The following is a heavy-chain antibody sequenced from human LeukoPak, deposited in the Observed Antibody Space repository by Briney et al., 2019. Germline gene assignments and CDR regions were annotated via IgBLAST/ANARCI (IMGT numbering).Heavy chain of an antibody. CDR3: TTNEAFDI. CDR1: GFTFSNAW. Sequence: GGSLRLSCAASGFTFSNAWMSWVRQAPGMGLEWVGRIKTKSGGGETTDYAAPVKGRFTVSRDDSKNTLYLQMNSLKTEDTALYYCTTNEAFDIWGQGTMVTVSS. V-gene: IGHV3-15*01. CDR2: IKTKSGGGETT. J-gene: IGHJ3*02.